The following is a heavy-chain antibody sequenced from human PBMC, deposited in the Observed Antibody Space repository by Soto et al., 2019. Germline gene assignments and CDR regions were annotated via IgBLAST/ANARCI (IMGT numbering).Heavy chain of an antibody. V-gene: IGHV4-30-4*08. CDR2: IFHTGSA. CDR3: ARVRVRMTAIVFYFDS. J-gene: IGHJ4*02. Sequence: LSLTCSVSGVSITNSDYYWSWIRQPPGKGLEWIGYIFHTGSASYKSSLKGRVTFSVDTSKNQFSLNLKSVTAADTAVYFCARVRVRMTAIVFYFDSWGQGSLVTVSS. CDR1: GVSITNSDYY. D-gene: IGHD2-21*02.